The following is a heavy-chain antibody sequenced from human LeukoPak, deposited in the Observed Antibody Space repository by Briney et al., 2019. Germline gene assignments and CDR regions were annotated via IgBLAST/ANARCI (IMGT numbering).Heavy chain of an antibody. D-gene: IGHD3-22*01. Sequence: PGGSLRLSCAATGFTFSSYRMHWVRPAPGKGLAWVAVISYDGSNKYNADSVKGRFTIARDNSKNTQYLQMNSLRAEDTAVYYCAKGGYYDSSGYYQPGLWGQGTLVTVSS. CDR3: AKGGYYDSSGYYQPGL. CDR1: GFTFSSYR. J-gene: IGHJ4*02. CDR2: ISYDGSNK. V-gene: IGHV3-30*18.